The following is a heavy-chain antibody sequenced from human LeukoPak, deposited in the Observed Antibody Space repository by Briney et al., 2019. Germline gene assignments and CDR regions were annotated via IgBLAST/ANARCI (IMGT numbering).Heavy chain of an antibody. CDR2: IYPGDSDT. V-gene: IGHV5-51*01. CDR3: ARGVVAAGIINWFDL. D-gene: IGHD2-15*01. CDR1: GYSFPTHW. J-gene: IGHJ5*02. Sequence: GESLKISCKGSGYSFPTHWIAWVRQMPGKGLEWMGIIYPGDSDTRYSPSFQGQVTLSADKSISTAYLQWSSLKASDTAMYYCARGVVAAGIINWFDLWGQGTLVTVSS.